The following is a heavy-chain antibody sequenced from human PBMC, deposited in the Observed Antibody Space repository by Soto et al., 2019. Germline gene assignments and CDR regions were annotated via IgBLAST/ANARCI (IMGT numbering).Heavy chain of an antibody. CDR2: ITGTGGNT. V-gene: IGHV3-23*01. CDR1: GFPLSTYG. Sequence: EVQLLESGGGLVQPGGSLRLSCAASGFPLSTYGMTWVRQAPGKGLEWVSAITGTGGNTYYVDSVKGRFTSSRDNSKNMLYLQVNSLRVEDTAVYYCARIRGYWYGLDVWGKGTKVTVSS. CDR3: ARIRGYWYGLDV. J-gene: IGHJ6*04.